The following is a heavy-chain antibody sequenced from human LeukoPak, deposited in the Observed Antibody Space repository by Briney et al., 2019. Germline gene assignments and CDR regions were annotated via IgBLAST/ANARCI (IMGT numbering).Heavy chain of an antibody. D-gene: IGHD6-13*01. V-gene: IGHV4-61*02. CDR2: IYTSGST. CDR3: ASSYSSSSVLSYYYFYMHV. Sequence: TSETLSLTCTVSGGSISSDYYSWSWIRQPAGKGLEWIGRIYTSGSTNYNPSLKSRVTISVDTSKNHFSLELTSVTAADTAVYYCASSYSSSSVLSYYYFYMHVWGKGTTVTVSS. CDR1: GGSISSDYYS. J-gene: IGHJ6*03.